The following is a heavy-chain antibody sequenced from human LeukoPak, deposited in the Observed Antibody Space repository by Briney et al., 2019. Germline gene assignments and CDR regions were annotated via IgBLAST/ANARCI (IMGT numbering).Heavy chain of an antibody. D-gene: IGHD4-17*01. V-gene: IGHV1-46*01. Sequence: GASVTVSCKASGYTFTSYYMHWVRQAPGQGLEWMGIINPSGGSTSYAQKFQGRVTMTRDTSTSTVYMELSSLRSEDTAVYYCARASTTVTTFYWFDPWGQGTLVTVSS. J-gene: IGHJ5*02. CDR1: GYTFTSYY. CDR2: INPSGGST. CDR3: ARASTTVTTFYWFDP.